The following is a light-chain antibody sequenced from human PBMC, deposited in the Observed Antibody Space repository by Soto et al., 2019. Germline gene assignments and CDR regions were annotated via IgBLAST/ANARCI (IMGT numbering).Light chain of an antibody. Sequence: EIVMTQSPVTLSVSPGERATLSCRASQRISNNLAWYQQRAGQAPRLLIYGASTRATGISERFSGSGSGTEFTLTISGLQPEDFAVYYCQQYNNWPPAYTFGQGTKVDIK. CDR1: QRISNN. CDR3: QQYNNWPPAYT. J-gene: IGKJ2*01. V-gene: IGKV3-15*01. CDR2: GAS.